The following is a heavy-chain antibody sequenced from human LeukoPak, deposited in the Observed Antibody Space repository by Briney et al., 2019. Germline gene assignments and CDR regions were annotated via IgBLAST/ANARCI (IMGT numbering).Heavy chain of an antibody. Sequence: GASVKVPCKASGYTFTGYYMHWVRQAPGQGLEWMGWINPNSGGTNYAQKFQGRVTMTRDTSISTAYMELSRLRSDDTAVYYCAREALTNSYTDYWGQGTLVTVSS. CDR3: AREALTNSYTDY. CDR1: GYTFTGYY. V-gene: IGHV1-2*02. D-gene: IGHD5-18*01. CDR2: INPNSGGT. J-gene: IGHJ4*02.